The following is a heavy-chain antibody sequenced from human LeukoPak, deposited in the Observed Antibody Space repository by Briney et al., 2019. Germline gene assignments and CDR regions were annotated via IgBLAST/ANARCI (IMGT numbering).Heavy chain of an antibody. CDR1: GGSISSYY. J-gene: IGHJ6*02. V-gene: IGHV4-59*01. D-gene: IGHD2-21*02. CDR2: IYYSGST. Sequence: SSETLSLTCTVSGGSISSYYWSWIRQPPGKGLEWIGYIYYSGSTNYNPSLKGRVTISVDTSKNQFSLKLSSVTAADTAVYYCARDGGASYCGGDCYPGGKWDYGMDVWGQGTTVTVSS. CDR3: ARDGGASYCGGDCYPGGKWDYGMDV.